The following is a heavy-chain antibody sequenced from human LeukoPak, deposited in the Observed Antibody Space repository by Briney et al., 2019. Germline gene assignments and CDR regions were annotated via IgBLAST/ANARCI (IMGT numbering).Heavy chain of an antibody. Sequence: SETLSLTCTVSGGSISSYYWSWIRQPAGKGLEWIGRIYTSGSTNYNPSLKSRVTMSVDTSKNQFSLKLSSVTAADTAVYYCARAVYSSSWEGGYYYYYMDVWGKGTTVTVSS. CDR1: GGSISSYY. CDR3: ARAVYSSSWEGGYYYYYMDV. CDR2: IYTSGST. D-gene: IGHD6-13*01. J-gene: IGHJ6*03. V-gene: IGHV4-4*07.